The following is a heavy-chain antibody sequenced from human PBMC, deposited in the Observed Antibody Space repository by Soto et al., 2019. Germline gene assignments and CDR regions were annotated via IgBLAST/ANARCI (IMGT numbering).Heavy chain of an antibody. CDR2: ISYDGSNK. V-gene: IGHV3-30*18. CDR1: GFTFSSYG. Sequence: PGGSLRLSCAASGFTFSSYGMHWVRQAPGKGLEWVAVISYDGSNKYYADSVKGRFTISRDNSKNTLYLQMNSLRAEDTAVYYCAKVNYVWGSYRSVGLDYWGQGTLVTVSS. D-gene: IGHD3-16*02. J-gene: IGHJ4*02. CDR3: AKVNYVWGSYRSVGLDY.